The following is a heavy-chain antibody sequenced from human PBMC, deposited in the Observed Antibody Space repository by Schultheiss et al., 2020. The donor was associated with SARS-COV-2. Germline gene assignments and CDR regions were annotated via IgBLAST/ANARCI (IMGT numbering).Heavy chain of an antibody. Sequence: GGSLRLSCAASGFTFSSYSMNWVRQAPGKGLEWVSYISSSSSTIYYADSVKGRFTISRDNSKNTLYLQMNSLRAEDTAVYYCAKARPISGGQGTLVTVSS. CDR3: AKARPIS. V-gene: IGHV3-48*01. CDR2: ISSSSSTI. D-gene: IGHD2-2*02. J-gene: IGHJ4*02. CDR1: GFTFSSYS.